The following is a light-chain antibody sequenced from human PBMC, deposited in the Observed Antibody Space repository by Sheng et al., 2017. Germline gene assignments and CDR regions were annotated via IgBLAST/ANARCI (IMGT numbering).Light chain of an antibody. Sequence: SSELTQDPAVSVALGQTVKITCQGDSLRNYYATWYQQKPGQAPVLVMFGKNNRPSGIPDRFSVSSSGNTGSLIITGAQAEDEADYYCNSRDSGGSPVLFGGGTKLTVL. CDR3: NSRDSGGSPVL. CDR1: SLRNYY. J-gene: IGLJ2*01. V-gene: IGLV3-19*01. CDR2: GKN.